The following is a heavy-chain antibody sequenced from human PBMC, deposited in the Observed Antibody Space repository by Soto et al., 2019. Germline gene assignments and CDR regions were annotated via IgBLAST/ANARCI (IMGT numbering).Heavy chain of an antibody. CDR2: IYYSGST. J-gene: IGHJ5*02. D-gene: IGHD2-21*02. CDR1: GGSISRYY. V-gene: IGHV4-59*08. Sequence: SETLSLTCTVSGGSISRYYWNWIRQPPGKGLEWIGYIYYSGSTNYNLSLKSRVTISVDTSKNQFSLKLSSVTAADTAVYYCARAMVVTKNWFDPWGQGTLVTVSS. CDR3: ARAMVVTKNWFDP.